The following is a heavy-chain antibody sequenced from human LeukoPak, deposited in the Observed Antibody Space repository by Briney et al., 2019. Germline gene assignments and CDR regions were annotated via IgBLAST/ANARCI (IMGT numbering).Heavy chain of an antibody. D-gene: IGHD3-22*01. V-gene: IGHV1-58*01. J-gene: IGHJ4*02. CDR3: AAEGSYYYDSRGYYTFDY. Sequence: SVKVSCKASGFTFTSSAVQWVRQARGQRLEWIGWIVVGSGNTNYAQKFQERVTITRDMSTSTAYMELSSLRSEDTAVYYCAAEGSYYYDSRGYYTFDYWGQGTLVTVSS. CDR2: IVVGSGNT. CDR1: GFTFTSSA.